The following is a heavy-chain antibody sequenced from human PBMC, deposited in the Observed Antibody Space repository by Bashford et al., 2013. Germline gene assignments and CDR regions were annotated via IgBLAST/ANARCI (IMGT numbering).Heavy chain of an antibody. CDR1: GGAFSTYA. CDR2: IIPIFDTT. V-gene: IGHV1-69*13. D-gene: IGHD3-3*01. J-gene: IGHJ4*02. Sequence: SVKVSCKTSGGAFSTYAITWVRQAPGLGLEWMGGIIPIFDTTNYAQKFQDRVTITADESTSTVYMELRSLRSDDTAVYYCARDCYDFCDYYFDYWGQGTLVTVSS. CDR3: ARDCYDFCDYYFDY.